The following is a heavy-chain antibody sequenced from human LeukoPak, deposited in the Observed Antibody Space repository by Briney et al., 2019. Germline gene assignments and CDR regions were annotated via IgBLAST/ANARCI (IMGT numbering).Heavy chain of an antibody. CDR3: AKGHIVATTDYFDY. V-gene: IGHV3-30*18. Sequence: PGGSLRLSCAASGFTFSSYGMHWVRQAPGKGLEWVAVISYDGSNKYYADSVKGRFTISRDNSKNTLYLQMNSLRAEDTAVYYCAKGHIVATTDYFDYWGQGTLVTVSS. D-gene: IGHD5-12*01. J-gene: IGHJ4*02. CDR1: GFTFSSYG. CDR2: ISYDGSNK.